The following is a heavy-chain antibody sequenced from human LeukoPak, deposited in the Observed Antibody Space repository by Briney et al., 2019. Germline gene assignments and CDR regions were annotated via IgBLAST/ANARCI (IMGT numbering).Heavy chain of an antibody. Sequence: PGGSLRLSCAASGFTFSSYAMNWVRQAPGKGLEWVSAISGSGGSTYYADSVKGRFTISRDNSKNTLCLQMNSLRAEDTAVYYCAKAEYYYDSSGYHEPYYFDYWGQGTLVTVSS. CDR3: AKAEYYYDSSGYHEPYYFDY. D-gene: IGHD3-22*01. CDR2: ISGSGGST. V-gene: IGHV3-23*01. J-gene: IGHJ4*02. CDR1: GFTFSSYA.